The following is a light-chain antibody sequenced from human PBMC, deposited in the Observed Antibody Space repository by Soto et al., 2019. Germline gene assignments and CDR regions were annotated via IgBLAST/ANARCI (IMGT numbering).Light chain of an antibody. CDR1: QTIRTY. CDR2: DAS. V-gene: IGKV3-11*01. Sequence: EIVLTQSPATLSLSPGERATLSCRASQTIRTYLAWYQQRPGQAPRLLIYDASNRATDIPARFSGSGSGTDFTLTISSLEPEDFAVYYCQHRNTWPLTFGGGTKVEIK. J-gene: IGKJ4*01. CDR3: QHRNTWPLT.